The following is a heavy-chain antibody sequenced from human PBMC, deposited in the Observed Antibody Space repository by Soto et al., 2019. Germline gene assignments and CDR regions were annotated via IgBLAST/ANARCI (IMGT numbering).Heavy chain of an antibody. CDR2: ISQSGTT. J-gene: IGHJ6*04. V-gene: IGHV4-34*01. CDR3: ASQRLWYGIDV. D-gene: IGHD1-1*01. CDR1: NGSFSGSY. Sequence: QVQLQQWGAGLLKPSETLSLTCAVYNGSFSGSYWSWIRQPPGRGLEWIGEISQSGTTNYNPSLQSRLTISIDKSNSHFSLMLISVTAADTAVYFCASQRLWYGIDVWGKGTTVTVAS.